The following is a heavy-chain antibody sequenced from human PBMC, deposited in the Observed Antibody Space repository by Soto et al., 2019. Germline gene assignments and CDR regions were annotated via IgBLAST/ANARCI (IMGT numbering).Heavy chain of an antibody. V-gene: IGHV4-30-2*01. J-gene: IGHJ3*02. D-gene: IGHD2-21*02. CDR2: TYRTGTT. CDR1: GGSISSGDYS. Sequence: SETLSLTCVVSGGSISSGDYSWNWIRQPPGKGLEGIGYTYRTGTTYYNPSLQSRVTIAVDTSKNQFSLKLNFVTAADTAVYYCAKEAAGDSGVTGLAFDIWGQGTMVTVSS. CDR3: AKEAAGDSGVTGLAFDI.